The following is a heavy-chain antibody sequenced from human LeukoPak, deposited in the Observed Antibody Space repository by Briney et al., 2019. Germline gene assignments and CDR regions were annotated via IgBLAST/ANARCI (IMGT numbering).Heavy chain of an antibody. CDR3: ARESSGWYLDWFDP. J-gene: IGHJ5*02. CDR2: ISSSSSTI. CDR1: GFTFSSYS. Sequence: GGSLRLSCAASGFTFSSYSMNWVRQAPGKGPEWVSYISSSSSTIYYADSVKGRFTISRDNAKNSLYLQMNSLRAEDTAVYYCARESSGWYLDWFDPWGQGTLVTVSS. D-gene: IGHD6-19*01. V-gene: IGHV3-48*01.